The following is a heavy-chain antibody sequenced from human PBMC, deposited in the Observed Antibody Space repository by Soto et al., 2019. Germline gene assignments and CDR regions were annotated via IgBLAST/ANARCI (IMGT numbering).Heavy chain of an antibody. V-gene: IGHV4-4*07. CDR3: ERDGTKNLRDWFDP. CDR2: IYATGSS. J-gene: IGHJ5*02. D-gene: IGHD1-1*01. Sequence: PSENPSLTWNVSCASLSGYYWSWIRQPPGKGLEWIGRIYATGSSDYNPSLKSRITISVDMSKKQFSLTLRSGTAADTAMYYCERDGTKNLRDWFDPWGQGILVTVSS. CDR1: CASLSGYY.